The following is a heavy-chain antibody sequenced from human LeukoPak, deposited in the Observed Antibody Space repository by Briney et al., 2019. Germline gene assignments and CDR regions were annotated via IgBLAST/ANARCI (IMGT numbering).Heavy chain of an antibody. Sequence: ASVKVSCTASGYIFDIYALIWVRQAPGQGLELMGWINTNTGNPTYAQGFTGRFVFSLDTSVSTAYLQISSLKAEDTAIYYCARDYTLTLGTTTYFQHWGQGTLVTVSS. V-gene: IGHV7-4-1*02. CDR3: ARDYTLTLGTTTYFQH. CDR1: GYIFDIYA. J-gene: IGHJ1*01. D-gene: IGHD1-26*01. CDR2: INTNTGNP.